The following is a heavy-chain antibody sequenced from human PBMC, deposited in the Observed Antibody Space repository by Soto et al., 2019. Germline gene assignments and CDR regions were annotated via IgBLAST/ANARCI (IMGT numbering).Heavy chain of an antibody. V-gene: IGHV4-31*03. CDR3: ARDGSGRDRTAV. J-gene: IGHJ6*02. CDR1: GGSISSGGYY. D-gene: IGHD3-10*01. Sequence: SETLSLTCTVSGGSISSGGYYWSWIRQHPGKGLEWIGYIYYSGSTYYNPSLKSRVTISVDTSKNQFSLKLSSVTAADTAVYYCARDGSGRDRTAVWGQGTTVTVSS. CDR2: IYYSGST.